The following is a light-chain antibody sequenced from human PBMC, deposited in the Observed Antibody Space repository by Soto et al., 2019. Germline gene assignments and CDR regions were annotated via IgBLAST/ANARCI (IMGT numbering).Light chain of an antibody. Sequence: QSGLTQPPSASGTPGQRIIISCSGSSSNIGRNTVNRYQHLPGRAPKVLIYRNSHRPSGVPDRFSGSQSGSSASLAISGLQSEDEADYYCAAWDDNLRGVVFGGGTQLTVL. CDR2: RNS. CDR1: SSNIGRNT. CDR3: AAWDDNLRGVV. V-gene: IGLV1-44*01. J-gene: IGLJ7*01.